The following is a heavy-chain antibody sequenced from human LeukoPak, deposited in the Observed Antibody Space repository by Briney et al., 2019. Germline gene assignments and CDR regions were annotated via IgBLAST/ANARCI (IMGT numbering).Heavy chain of an antibody. Sequence: GGSLRLSCAASGFIFSDYYMSWIRQAPGKGLEWVSYISSSGSTMYYTDSVKGRFTISRDNAKDSLYLQMNSLRAEDTAVYYCARESPGSQPFDYWGQGTLVTVSS. D-gene: IGHD1-14*01. CDR2: ISSSGSTM. CDR1: GFIFSDYY. CDR3: ARESPGSQPFDY. V-gene: IGHV3-11*01. J-gene: IGHJ4*02.